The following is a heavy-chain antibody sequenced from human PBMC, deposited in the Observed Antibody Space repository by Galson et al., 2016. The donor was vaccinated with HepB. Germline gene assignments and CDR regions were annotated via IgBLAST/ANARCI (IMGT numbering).Heavy chain of an antibody. CDR1: GFNFTSSG. V-gene: IGHV3-30*03. Sequence: SLRLSCAASGFNFTSSGMHWVRQAPGKGLEWVALISYHGSNTYYVDSVKGRFTISRDNSKNTLYPQMHSLRAEDTAVYYCARLGVTHLPRTIDAFDIWGQGTVVTVSS. D-gene: IGHD4-11*01. J-gene: IGHJ3*02. CDR3: ARLGVTHLPRTIDAFDI. CDR2: ISYHGSNT.